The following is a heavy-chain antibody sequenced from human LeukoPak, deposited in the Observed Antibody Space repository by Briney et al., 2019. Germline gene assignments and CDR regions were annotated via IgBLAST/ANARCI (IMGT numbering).Heavy chain of an antibody. CDR3: ARDRLTSGSYFFDY. CDR2: ISGRSSTI. V-gene: IGHV3-48*03. Sequence: GGSLRLSCTASGFIFSDHEMTWVRQAPGKGLEWISYISGRSSTIYYADSVRGRLTISRDNAKNSMYLQMNSLRAEDTAVYYCARDRLTSGSYFFDYWGQGTLVTVSS. D-gene: IGHD1-26*01. CDR1: GFIFSDHE. J-gene: IGHJ4*02.